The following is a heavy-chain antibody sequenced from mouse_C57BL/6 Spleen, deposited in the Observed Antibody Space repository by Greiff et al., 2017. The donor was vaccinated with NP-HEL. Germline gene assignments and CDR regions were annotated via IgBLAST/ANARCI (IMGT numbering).Heavy chain of an antibody. CDR2: IDPSDSYT. CDR3: ARSYYGNYGGVDY. V-gene: IGHV1-69*01. Sequence: QVQLQQPGAELVMPGASVKLSCKASGYTFTSYWMHWVKQRPGQGLEWIGEIDPSDSYTNYNQKFKGKSTLTVDKSSSTAYMQLSSLTSEDSAVYYCARSYYGNYGGVDYWGQGTSVTVSS. CDR1: GYTFTSYW. J-gene: IGHJ4*01. D-gene: IGHD2-10*01.